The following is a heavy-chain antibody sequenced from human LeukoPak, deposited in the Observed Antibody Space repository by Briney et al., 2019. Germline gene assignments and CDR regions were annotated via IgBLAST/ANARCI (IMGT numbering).Heavy chain of an antibody. CDR3: AKQLGYCSDGSCYFPY. CDR1: GFTFGDYA. D-gene: IGHD2-15*01. J-gene: IGHJ4*02. Sequence: GGSLRLSCTASGFTFGDYAMSWVRQAPGKGLEWVSAISNNGGYTYYADSVQGRFTISRDNSKSTLCLQMNSLRAEDTAVYYCAKQLGYCSDGSCYFPYWGQGTLVTVSS. V-gene: IGHV3-23*01. CDR2: ISNNGGYT.